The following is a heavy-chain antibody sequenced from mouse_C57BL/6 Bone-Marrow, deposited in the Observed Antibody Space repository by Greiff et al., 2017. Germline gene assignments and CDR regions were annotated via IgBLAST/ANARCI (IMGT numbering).Heavy chain of an antibody. D-gene: IGHD1-2*01. CDR2: IYPGDGDT. V-gene: IGHV1-80*01. CDR3: ARPFHYYGYFDY. Sequence: QVQLQQSGAELVKPGASVKISCKASGYAFSSYWMNWVKQRPGKGLEWIGQIYPGDGDTTYNGKFKGKATLTADKSSSTAYMQLSSLTSEDSAVYFCARPFHYYGYFDYGGQGTTLTVSS. J-gene: IGHJ2*01. CDR1: GYAFSSYW.